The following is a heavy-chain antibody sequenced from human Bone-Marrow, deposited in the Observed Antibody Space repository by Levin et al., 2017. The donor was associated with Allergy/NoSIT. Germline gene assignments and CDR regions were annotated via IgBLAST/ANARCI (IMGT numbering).Heavy chain of an antibody. CDR3: ATNLQVLWFGEVLISPV. CDR1: GYTLTELS. V-gene: IGHV1-24*01. J-gene: IGHJ6*04. Sequence: ASVKVSCKVSGYTLTELSMHWVRQAPGKGLEWMGGFDPEDGETIYAQKFQGRVTMTEDTSTDTAYMELSSLRSEDTAVYYCATNLQVLWFGEVLISPVWGKGTTVTVSS. CDR2: FDPEDGET. D-gene: IGHD3-10*01.